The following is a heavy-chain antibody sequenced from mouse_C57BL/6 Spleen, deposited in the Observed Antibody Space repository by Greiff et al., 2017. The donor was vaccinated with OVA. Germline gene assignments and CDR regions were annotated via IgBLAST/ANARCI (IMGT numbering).Heavy chain of an antibody. CDR3: ARGLLDGSSLDYAMDY. CDR2: LYPGDGDT. J-gene: IGHJ4*01. Sequence: VKLMESGPELVKPGASVKISCKASGYAFSSSWMNWVKQRPGKGLEWIGRLYPGDGDTNYNGKFKGKATLTADKSSSTAYMQLSSLTSEDSAVYFCARGLLDGSSLDYAMDYWGQGTSVTVSS. D-gene: IGHD1-1*01. CDR1: GYAFSSSW. V-gene: IGHV1-82*01.